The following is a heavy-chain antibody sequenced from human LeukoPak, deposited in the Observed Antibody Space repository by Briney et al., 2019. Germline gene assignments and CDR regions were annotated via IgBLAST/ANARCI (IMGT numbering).Heavy chain of an antibody. CDR3: ARAETAADPG. D-gene: IGHD6-13*01. J-gene: IGHJ4*02. CDR2: ISSSGSTI. CDR1: GFTFSDYY. Sequence: GGSLRLSCAASGFTFSDYYMSWLRQAPGQGREWVSYISSSGSTIYYADSVKGRFTISRDNAKNSLYLQVNSLRAEDTAVYYCARAETAADPGWGQGTLVTVSS. V-gene: IGHV3-11*01.